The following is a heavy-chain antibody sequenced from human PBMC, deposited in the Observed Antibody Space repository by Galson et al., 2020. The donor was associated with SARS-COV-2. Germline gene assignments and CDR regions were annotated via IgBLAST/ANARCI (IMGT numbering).Heavy chain of an antibody. CDR3: AREGGYLGYLDY. CDR1: GFTFSSYG. D-gene: IGHD5-12*01. V-gene: IGHV3-30*05. J-gene: IGHJ4*02. Sequence: GESLKISCAASGFTFSSYGMHWVRQAPGKGLEWVAGISGDGRDISYADSVKGRFSISRDKSRNTLDLQMNSLSAEDTAVYYCAREGGYLGYLDYWGRGTLVTVSS. CDR2: ISGDGRDI.